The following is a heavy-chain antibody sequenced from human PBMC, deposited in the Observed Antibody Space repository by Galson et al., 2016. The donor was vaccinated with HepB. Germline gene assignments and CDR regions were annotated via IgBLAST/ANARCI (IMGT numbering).Heavy chain of an antibody. CDR1: GFASSSYS. V-gene: IGHV3-21*01. J-gene: IGHJ4*02. Sequence: SLRLSCAASGFASSSYSMNWVRQAPGKGLEWVAGITKNGGLIFYGESVKGRFTISRDNAKNSVYLQMNSLRVEDTAVYYCTKWDWISGDLLTGYSVDYWGPGILVSVSS. CDR2: ITKNGGLI. CDR3: TKWDWISGDLLTGYSVDY. D-gene: IGHD3-9*01.